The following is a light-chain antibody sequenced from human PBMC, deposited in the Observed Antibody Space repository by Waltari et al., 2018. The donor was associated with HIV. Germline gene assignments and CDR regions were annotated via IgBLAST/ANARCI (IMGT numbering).Light chain of an antibody. V-gene: IGKV3-11*01. CDR3: QQRRTWAT. CDR2: DAS. CDR1: QNIGVS. J-gene: IGKJ4*01. Sequence: EIVLTQSPGTLSVSPGGGATLSCRASQNIGVSLAWYQQKPGQPPRLLIYDASHRPTGIPPRFSGSGSGTDFTLTSSSLEIEDFAVYYCQQRRTWATFGGGTNVEIK.